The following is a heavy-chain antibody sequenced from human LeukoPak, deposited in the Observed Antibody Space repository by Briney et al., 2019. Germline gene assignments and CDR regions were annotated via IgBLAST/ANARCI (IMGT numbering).Heavy chain of an antibody. CDR3: ARDSDSDYVGGYYFDY. V-gene: IGHV4-59*01. J-gene: IGHJ4*02. CDR2: IYYSGST. D-gene: IGHD4-4*01. CDR1: GGSISSYY. Sequence: PSETLSLTCTVSGGSISSYYWSWIRQPPGKGLEWIGYIYYSGSTNYNPSLKSRVTISVDTSKNQFSLKLSSVTAADTAVYYCARDSDSDYVGGYYFDYWGQGTLVTVSS.